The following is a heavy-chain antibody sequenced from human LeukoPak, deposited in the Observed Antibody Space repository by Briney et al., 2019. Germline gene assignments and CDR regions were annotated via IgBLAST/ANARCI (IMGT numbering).Heavy chain of an antibody. Sequence: GESLRLSCAASGFTFSSYAMSWVRQAPGKGLEWVSAISGSGGSTYYADSVKGRFTISRDNSKNTLYLQMNSLRAEDTAVYYCAKDSSGWSEPANFDYWGQGTLVTVSS. J-gene: IGHJ4*02. CDR3: AKDSSGWSEPANFDY. CDR2: ISGSGGST. D-gene: IGHD6-19*01. V-gene: IGHV3-23*01. CDR1: GFTFSSYA.